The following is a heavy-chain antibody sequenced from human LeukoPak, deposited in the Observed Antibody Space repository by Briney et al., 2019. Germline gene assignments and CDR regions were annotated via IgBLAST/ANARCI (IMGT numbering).Heavy chain of an antibody. V-gene: IGHV3-48*01. CDR1: GFTFSDYS. D-gene: IGHD5-24*01. J-gene: IGHJ4*02. Sequence: GGSLRLSCAASGFTFSDYSMNWVRQAPGKGLEWISYIGIDSGNTNYADSVKGRFTISGDKAKDSLYLQMNSLRVEDTAVHYCARDYKYAFDNWGQGTLVTVSS. CDR2: IGIDSGNT. CDR3: ARDYKYAFDN.